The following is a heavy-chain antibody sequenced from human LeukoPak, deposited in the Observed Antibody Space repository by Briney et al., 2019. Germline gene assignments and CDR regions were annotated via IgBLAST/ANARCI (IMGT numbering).Heavy chain of an antibody. V-gene: IGHV3-9*01. J-gene: IGHJ4*02. D-gene: IGHD6-19*01. CDR1: GFTFDDYA. CDR3: AKDDSSGWELIDY. Sequence: GGSLRLSCAASGFTFDDYAMHWVRQAPGKGLEWFSGISWNSGSIGYADSVKGRFTISRDSAKNSLYLQMNSLRAEDTALYYCAKDDSSGWELIDYWGQGTLVTVSS. CDR2: ISWNSGSI.